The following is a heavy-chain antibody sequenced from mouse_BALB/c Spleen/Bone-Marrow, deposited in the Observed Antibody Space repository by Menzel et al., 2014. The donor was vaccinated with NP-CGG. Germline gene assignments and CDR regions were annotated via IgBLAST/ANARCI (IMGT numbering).Heavy chain of an antibody. CDR3: ARLGYYGGFAY. D-gene: IGHD2-3*01. V-gene: IGHV4-1*02. J-gene: IGHJ3*01. CDR1: GFDFSGFW. Sequence: EVQLLESGGGLVQPGVPLKLSCAASGFDFSGFWMGWVRQAPGKGLEWIGEINPDSSTINYTPSLKDRFIISRDNAKNTLYLQMSKVRSEDTALYYCARLGYYGGFAYWGQGTLVTVSA. CDR2: INPDSSTI.